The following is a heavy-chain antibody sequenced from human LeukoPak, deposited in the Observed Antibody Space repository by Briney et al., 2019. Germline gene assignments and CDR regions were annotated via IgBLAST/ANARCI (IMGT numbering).Heavy chain of an antibody. CDR1: GFTFDDYG. J-gene: IGHJ4*02. CDR3: ARDLWFGELPENYFDY. CDR2: INWNGGST. D-gene: IGHD3-10*01. V-gene: IGHV3-20*04. Sequence: GGSLRLSCAASGFTFDDYGMSWVRQAPGKGLEWVSGINWNGGSTGYADSVKGRFTISRDNAKNSLYLQMNSLRAEDTVLYYCARDLWFGELPENYFDYWGQGTLVTVSS.